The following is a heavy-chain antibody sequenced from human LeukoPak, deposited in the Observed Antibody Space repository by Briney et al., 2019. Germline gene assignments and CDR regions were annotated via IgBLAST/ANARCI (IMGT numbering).Heavy chain of an antibody. Sequence: GRSLRLSCAASGFTFSSYGMHWVRQAPGKGLEWVAVIWYDGSNKYYADSVKGRFTISRDNSKNTLYLQMSSLRAEDTAVYYCAREVPAAIPYYYYGMDVWGQGTTVTVSS. CDR1: GFTFSSYG. D-gene: IGHD2-2*02. CDR2: IWYDGSNK. CDR3: AREVPAAIPYYYYGMDV. V-gene: IGHV3-33*01. J-gene: IGHJ6*02.